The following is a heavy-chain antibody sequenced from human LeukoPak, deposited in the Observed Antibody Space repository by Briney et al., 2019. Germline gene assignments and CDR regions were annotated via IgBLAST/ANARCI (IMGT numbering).Heavy chain of an antibody. D-gene: IGHD2-2*01. Sequence: GGSLRLSCAASGFTFSSYAMHWVRQAPGKGLEWVAVISYDGSNKYYADSVKGRFTISRDNSKNTLYLQMNSLRAEDTAVYYCARDPGYQLLSVSYYGMDVWGQGTTVTVSS. V-gene: IGHV3-30-3*01. CDR2: ISYDGSNK. J-gene: IGHJ6*02. CDR3: ARDPGYQLLSVSYYGMDV. CDR1: GFTFSSYA.